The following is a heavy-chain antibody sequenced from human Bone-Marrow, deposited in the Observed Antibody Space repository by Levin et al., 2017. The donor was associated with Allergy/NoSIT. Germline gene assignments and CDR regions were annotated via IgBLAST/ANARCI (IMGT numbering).Heavy chain of an antibody. CDR1: GFSLSANGG. D-gene: IGHD3-16*01. CDR3: AHFGEDGLDV. J-gene: IGHJ6*02. CDR2: IYWDDDK. V-gene: IGHV2-5*02. Sequence: GSGPTLVKPTQILTLTCTFSGFSLSANGGVGWIRQPPGKALGWLALIYWDDDKRYSPSLKSRLTITKDTSKNQVVLTMTNMDPVDTATYYCAHFGEDGLDVWGQGTTVTVSS.